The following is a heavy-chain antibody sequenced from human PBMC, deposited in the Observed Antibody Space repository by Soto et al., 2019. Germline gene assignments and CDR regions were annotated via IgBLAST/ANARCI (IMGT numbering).Heavy chain of an antibody. V-gene: IGHV4-30-4*01. CDR1: GGSISSGDYY. D-gene: IGHD1-26*01. CDR3: ASRSGVTPWFDP. CDR2: IYYSGST. J-gene: IGHJ5*02. Sequence: SETLSLTCTVSGGSISSGDYYWSGIRQPPGKGLEWIGYIYYSGSTYYNPSLKSRVTISVDTSKNQFSLKLSSVTAADTAVYYCASRSGVTPWFDPSGPGTLLTVSS.